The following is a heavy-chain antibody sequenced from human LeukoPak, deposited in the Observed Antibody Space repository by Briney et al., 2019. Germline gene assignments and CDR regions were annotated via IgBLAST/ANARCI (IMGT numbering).Heavy chain of an antibody. CDR1: GDSISSSNYY. Sequence: SETLSLTCTVSGDSISSSNYYWGWIRQPPGKGLEWIGSIYYSGSTYYNPSLKSRVTISVDTSKNQFSLKLSSVTAADTAVYYCARVNFYYYYYMDVWGKGTTVTISS. CDR3: ARVNFYYYYYMDV. CDR2: IYYSGST. V-gene: IGHV4-39*01. J-gene: IGHJ6*03.